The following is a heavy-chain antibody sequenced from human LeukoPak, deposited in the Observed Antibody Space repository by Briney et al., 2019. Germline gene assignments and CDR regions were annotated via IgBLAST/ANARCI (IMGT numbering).Heavy chain of an antibody. Sequence: SVKVSCKASGGTFSSYAISWVRQAPGQGLEWMGGIIPIFGTANYAQKLQGRVTITADESTSTAYMELSRLRSEDTAVYYCARVHSSGWTRYGMDVWGQGTTVTVSS. J-gene: IGHJ6*02. CDR2: IIPIFGTA. D-gene: IGHD6-19*01. CDR1: GGTFSSYA. V-gene: IGHV1-69*01. CDR3: ARVHSSGWTRYGMDV.